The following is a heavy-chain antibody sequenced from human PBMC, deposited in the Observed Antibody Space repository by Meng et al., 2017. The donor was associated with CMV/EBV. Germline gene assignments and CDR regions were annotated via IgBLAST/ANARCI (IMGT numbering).Heavy chain of an antibody. CDR3: ARGRSGYCSGGSCYSDY. V-gene: IGHV4-34*01. Sequence: GSLRLSCAVYGGSFSGYYWSWIRQPPGKGPEWIGEINHSGSTNYNPSLKSRVTISVDTSKNQFSLKLSSVTAADTAVYYCARGRSGYCSGGSCYSDYWGQGTLVTVSS. J-gene: IGHJ4*02. CDR1: GGSFSGYY. CDR2: INHSGST. D-gene: IGHD2-15*01.